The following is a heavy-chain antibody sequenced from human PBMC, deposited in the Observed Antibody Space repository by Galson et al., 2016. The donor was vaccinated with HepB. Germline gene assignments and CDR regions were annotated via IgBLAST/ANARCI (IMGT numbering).Heavy chain of an antibody. CDR3: ARDKSSGYSDAFDM. Sequence: LRLSCAASGFTLSSYRINWVRQAPGKGLEWVSSISRGGTYKYYAVSVEGRFTISRNNAKNSLYLQMNSLRAEDTAVYFCARDKSSGYSDAFDMWGQGTMVTVSS. CDR1: GFTLSSYR. D-gene: IGHD3-22*01. J-gene: IGHJ3*02. CDR2: ISRGGTYK. V-gene: IGHV3-21*01.